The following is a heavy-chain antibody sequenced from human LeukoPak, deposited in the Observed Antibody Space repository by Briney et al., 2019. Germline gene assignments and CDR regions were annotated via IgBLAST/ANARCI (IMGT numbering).Heavy chain of an antibody. CDR3: ARDRNWGRDFDY. V-gene: IGHV3-33*01. CDR1: GFTFSSYG. CDR2: IWYDGSNK. D-gene: IGHD7-27*01. Sequence: GGPLRLSCAASGFTFSSYGMHWVRQAPGRGLEWVAVIWYDGSNKYYADSVKGRFTISRDNSKNTLYLQMNSLRAEDTAVYYCARDRNWGRDFDYWGQGTLVTVSS. J-gene: IGHJ4*02.